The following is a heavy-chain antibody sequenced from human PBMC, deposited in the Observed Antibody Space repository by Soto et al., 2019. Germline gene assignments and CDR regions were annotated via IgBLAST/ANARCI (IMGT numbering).Heavy chain of an antibody. CDR1: GFTFSSYA. CDR3: ARDSHPYGYCSSTSCYGFDY. CDR2: ISYDGSNK. J-gene: IGHJ4*02. D-gene: IGHD2-2*03. V-gene: IGHV3-30-3*01. Sequence: PGGSLRLSCAASGFTFSSYAMHWVRQAPGKGLEWVAVISYDGSNKYYADSVKGRFTISRDNSKNTLYLQMNSLRAEDTAVYYCARDSHPYGYCSSTSCYGFDYWGQGTLVTVSS.